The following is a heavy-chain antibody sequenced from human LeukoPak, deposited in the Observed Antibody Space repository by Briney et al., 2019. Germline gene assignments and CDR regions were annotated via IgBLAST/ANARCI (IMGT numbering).Heavy chain of an antibody. V-gene: IGHV3-49*04. CDR1: GFTFGDYA. D-gene: IGHD1-1*01. J-gene: IGHJ4*02. Sequence: GGSLRLSCTASGFTFGDYAMSWVRQAPGKGLEWVGFIRSKAYGGTREYAASVKGRFTISRDDSKSIAYLQMNSLKTEDTAVYYCTLSVPAWTHFDYRGQGTLVTVSS. CDR2: IRSKAYGGTR. CDR3: TLSVPAWTHFDY.